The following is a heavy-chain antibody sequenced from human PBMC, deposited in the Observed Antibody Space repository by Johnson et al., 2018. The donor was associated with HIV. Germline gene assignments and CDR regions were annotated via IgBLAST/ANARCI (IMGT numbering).Heavy chain of an antibody. Sequence: QVQLVESGGGVVQPGGSLRLSCAASGFTFSTYDMHWVRQAPGKGLEWVAVISYDGIKTYYVDSVKARFTISRDDARNTLYLQMNSLRVEDTALYYCARDGDDGDEADDTKGAFDIWGQGTMVTVSS. D-gene: IGHD3-9*01. CDR3: ARDGDDGDEADDTKGAFDI. J-gene: IGHJ3*02. CDR2: ISYDGIKT. V-gene: IGHV3-30*03. CDR1: GFTFSTYD.